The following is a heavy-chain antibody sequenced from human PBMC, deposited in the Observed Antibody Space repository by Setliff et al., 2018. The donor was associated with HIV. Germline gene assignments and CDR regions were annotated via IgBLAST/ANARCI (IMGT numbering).Heavy chain of an antibody. CDR2: VSPSGDAT. CDR3: AKPCYDYVWRPDRDAFDL. D-gene: IGHD3-16*01. Sequence: ASVKVSCAASGFTFSSYAMSWVRQAPGKGLEWVSTVSPSGDATYYADSVKGRFTISRDNSKNTLYLQVNSLRAEDTAIYYCAKPCYDYVWRPDRDAFDLWGQGTMVTVSS. J-gene: IGHJ3*01. V-gene: IGHV3-23*01. CDR1: GFTFSSYA.